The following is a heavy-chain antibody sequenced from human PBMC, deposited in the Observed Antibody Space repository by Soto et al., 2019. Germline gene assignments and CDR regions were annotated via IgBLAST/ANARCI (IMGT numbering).Heavy chain of an antibody. CDR2: ISGSGTRT. D-gene: IGHD6-13*01. CDR1: GSIFNNYA. J-gene: IGHJ4*02. Sequence: GGSLRLSCATSGSIFNNYAMSWVRQAPGKGLEWVSTISGSGTRTYYADSVKGRFTFSRDNSKNTLYLQMNSLRAEDTAVYYCAKPSGLAAAGSAFDYWGQGALVTVSS. CDR3: AKPSGLAAAGSAFDY. V-gene: IGHV3-23*01.